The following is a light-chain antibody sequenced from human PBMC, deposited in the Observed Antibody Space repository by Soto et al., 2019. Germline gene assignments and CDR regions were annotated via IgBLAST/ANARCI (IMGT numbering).Light chain of an antibody. CDR3: QEYNGNSGLT. Sequence: DIQMTQSPSTLSASVGDRVTITCRVSQNIRSWLAWYQQKPGKAPELLIYSASGLESGVPSRFSGSGFGTEFTLTISSLQPDDFATYYCQEYNGNSGLTFGGGTKLEIK. V-gene: IGKV1-5*03. J-gene: IGKJ4*01. CDR1: QNIRSW. CDR2: SAS.